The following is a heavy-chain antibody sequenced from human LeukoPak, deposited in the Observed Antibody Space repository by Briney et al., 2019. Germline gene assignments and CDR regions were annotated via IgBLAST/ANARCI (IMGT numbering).Heavy chain of an antibody. CDR3: ANGYSYVRTY. Sequence: KSGGSLRLSCAASGFTFSDYYMSWIRQAPGKGLEWLSYMSSSDSIIWYADSVKGRFTISRDNAKNSLYLQMNSLRAEDTAVYYCANGYSYVRTYWGQGTLVTVSS. CDR2: MSSSDSII. D-gene: IGHD5-18*01. V-gene: IGHV3-11*01. CDR1: GFTFSDYY. J-gene: IGHJ4*02.